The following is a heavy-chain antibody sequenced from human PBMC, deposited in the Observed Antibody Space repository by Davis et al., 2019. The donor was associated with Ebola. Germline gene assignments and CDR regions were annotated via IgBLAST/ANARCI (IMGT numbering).Heavy chain of an antibody. J-gene: IGHJ4*02. Sequence: AASVKVSCKASGYTFTGYYMHWVRQAPGQGLEWMGWISAYNGNTNYAQKLQGRVTMTTDTSTSTAYMELRSLRSDDTAVYYCARDLGMISGSYFDYWGQGTLVTVSS. V-gene: IGHV1-18*04. CDR1: GYTFTGYY. D-gene: IGHD1-26*01. CDR2: ISAYNGNT. CDR3: ARDLGMISGSYFDY.